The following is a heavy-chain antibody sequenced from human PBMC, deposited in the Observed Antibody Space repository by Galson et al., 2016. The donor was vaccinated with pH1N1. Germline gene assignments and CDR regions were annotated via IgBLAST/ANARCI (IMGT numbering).Heavy chain of an antibody. CDR3: ARSPADPGYSCCYRDD. D-gene: IGHD2-21*01. Sequence: QSGAEVKKPGESLKISCKGSGSSFTSYWIGWVRQMPGKGLEWMGIIFPGDSDTRYSPSFQGQVTISADKSISTAYLQWNSLRASDTAMCYCARSPADPGYSCCYRDDWGKGTAVRVSS. J-gene: IGHJ6*03. V-gene: IGHV5-51*03. CDR1: GSSFTSYW. CDR2: IFPGDSDT.